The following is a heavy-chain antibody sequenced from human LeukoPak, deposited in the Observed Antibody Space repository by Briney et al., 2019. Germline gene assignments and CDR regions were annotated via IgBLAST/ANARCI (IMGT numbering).Heavy chain of an antibody. J-gene: IGHJ4*02. CDR1: GFTFSSFS. D-gene: IGHD6-19*01. V-gene: IGHV3-21*01. CDR3: ARGLSSG. Sequence: GGSLRLSCAASGFTFSSFSMNWVRQAPGKGLEWVSSISSSGSYKCYADSVKGRFTISRDNAKNSLYPQMNSLRAEDTAVYYCARGLSSGWGQGTLVTVSS. CDR2: ISSSGSYK.